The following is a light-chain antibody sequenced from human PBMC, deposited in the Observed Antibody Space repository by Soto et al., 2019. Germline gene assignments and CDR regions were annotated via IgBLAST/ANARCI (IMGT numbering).Light chain of an antibody. CDR3: ASWDDTLDAQV. J-gene: IGLJ3*02. V-gene: IGLV2-14*01. Sequence: QSALTQPASVSESPGQSITISCTGTSSDIGAYRLVSWYQQHPGKPPKLLIYEVSNRPSGISNRFSGSKSANTASLTISGLQAEDEADYYCASWDDTLDAQVFGGGTKLTVL. CDR1: SSDIGAYRL. CDR2: EVS.